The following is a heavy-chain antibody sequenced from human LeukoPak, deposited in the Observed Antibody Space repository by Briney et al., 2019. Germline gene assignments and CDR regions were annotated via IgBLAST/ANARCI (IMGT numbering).Heavy chain of an antibody. CDR1: GGSFSGYY. Sequence: SETLSLTCAVYGGSFSGYYWSWIRQPPGKGLEWIGEINHSGSTNYNPSLKSRVTISVDTSKNQFSLKLSSVTAADTAVYYCARADGSWYDYWGQGTLVTVSP. CDR3: ARADGSWYDY. V-gene: IGHV4-34*01. D-gene: IGHD6-13*01. CDR2: INHSGST. J-gene: IGHJ4*02.